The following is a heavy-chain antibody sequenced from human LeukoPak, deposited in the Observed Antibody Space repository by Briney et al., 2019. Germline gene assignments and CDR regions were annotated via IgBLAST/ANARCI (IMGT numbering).Heavy chain of an antibody. CDR3: AKSRYGSASTNYYMDV. CDR2: VYYSGST. Sequence: PGGSLRLSCAASGSLVSNYYMSWIRQPPGKGLEWIGYVYYSGSTNYNPSLKSRATISLDTSKNLFSLKLSSVTAADTAMYYCAKSRYGSASTNYYMDVWGKGTTVTVSS. D-gene: IGHD2-2*01. CDR1: GSLVSNYY. V-gene: IGHV4-59*02. J-gene: IGHJ6*03.